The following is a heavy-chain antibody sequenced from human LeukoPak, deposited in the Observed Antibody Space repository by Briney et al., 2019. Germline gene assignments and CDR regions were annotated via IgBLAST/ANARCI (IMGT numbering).Heavy chain of an antibody. CDR2: ISYDGSDT. CDR1: GFTFSTYD. V-gene: IGHV3-30*04. Sequence: GGSLRLSCAASGFTFSTYDMHWVRQAPGKGLEWVAVISYDGSDTYYADSVKGRFTISRDNAKNSLYLQMNSLRAEDTALYYCAKGRFTVTTREYYFDYWGQGTLVTVSS. CDR3: AKGRFTVTTREYYFDY. D-gene: IGHD4-17*01. J-gene: IGHJ4*02.